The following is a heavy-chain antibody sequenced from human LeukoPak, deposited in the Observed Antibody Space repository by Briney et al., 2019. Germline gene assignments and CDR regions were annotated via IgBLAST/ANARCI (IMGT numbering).Heavy chain of an antibody. CDR2: ITGSGGST. V-gene: IGHV3-23*01. CDR3: ARCRPDSSGSADY. J-gene: IGHJ4*02. Sequence: GGSLRLSCAASGFTFSTYAMAWVRQAPGKGLEWVSSITGSGGSTYYADSVKGRFTISRDNSENTVFRQMDSLRAEDTAVYYCARCRPDSSGSADYWGQGTLVTVSP. D-gene: IGHD6-19*01. CDR1: GFTFSTYA.